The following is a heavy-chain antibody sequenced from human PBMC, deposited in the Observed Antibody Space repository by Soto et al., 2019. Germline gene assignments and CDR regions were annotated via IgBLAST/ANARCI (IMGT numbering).Heavy chain of an antibody. CDR1: GYTFTGYY. CDR3: ARGADLRYSYGPYYFDY. D-gene: IGHD5-18*01. V-gene: IGHV1-2*04. Sequence: VASVKVSCKASGYTFTGYYMHWVRQAPGQGLEWMGWINPNSGGTNYAQKFQGWVTMTRDTSISTAYMELSRLRSDDTAVYYCARGADLRYSYGPYYFDYWGQGTLVTVSS. J-gene: IGHJ4*02. CDR2: INPNSGGT.